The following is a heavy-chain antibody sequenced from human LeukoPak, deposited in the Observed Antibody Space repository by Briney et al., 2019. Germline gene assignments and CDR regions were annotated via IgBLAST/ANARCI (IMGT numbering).Heavy chain of an antibody. CDR2: INAGNGNT. D-gene: IGHD2-15*01. CDR1: GYTFTSYA. CDR3: ARDPDIVVVVAATWYFDL. V-gene: IGHV1-3*03. J-gene: IGHJ2*01. Sequence: GASVKVSCKASGYTFTSYAMHWVRQAPGQRLEWMGWINAGNGNTKYSQEFQGRVTITRDTSASTAYMELSSLRSEDMAVYYCARDPDIVVVVAATWYFDLWGRGTLVTVSS.